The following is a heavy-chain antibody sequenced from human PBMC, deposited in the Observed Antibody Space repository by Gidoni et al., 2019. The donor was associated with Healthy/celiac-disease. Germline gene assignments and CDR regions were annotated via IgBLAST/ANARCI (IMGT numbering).Heavy chain of an antibody. Sequence: EVQLLESGGGLVQPGGSLRLSCAASVFTFSSYAMSWVRQAPGKGLEWVSAIMGSGGSTYYADSVKGRFTISRDNSKNTLYLQMNSLRAEDTAVYYCAKDLSRVMAGSFDPWGQGTLVTVSS. CDR1: VFTFSSYA. D-gene: IGHD6-19*01. CDR2: IMGSGGST. CDR3: AKDLSRVMAGSFDP. V-gene: IGHV3-23*01. J-gene: IGHJ5*02.